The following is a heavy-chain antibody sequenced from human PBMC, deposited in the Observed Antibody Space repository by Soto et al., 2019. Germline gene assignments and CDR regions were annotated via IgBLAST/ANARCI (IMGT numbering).Heavy chain of an antibody. Sequence: WWSLRLSCSASVFIFSAFGIHWVRQAPGKGLEWVAFLSHGGSNKYYADSVRGRFTISRDNSKNTVYLQMNSLRPDDTAVYYCARDRDGGTYTYFDNWGQGTRVTVSS. V-gene: IGHV3-30*03. CDR1: VFIFSAFG. D-gene: IGHD1-26*01. CDR2: LSHGGSNK. CDR3: ARDRDGGTYTYFDN. J-gene: IGHJ4*02.